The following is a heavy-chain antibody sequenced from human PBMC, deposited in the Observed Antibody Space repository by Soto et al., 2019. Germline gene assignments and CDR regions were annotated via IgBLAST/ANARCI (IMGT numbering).Heavy chain of an antibody. Sequence: SETLSLTCAVYGGSFSGYYWSWIRQPPGKGLEWIGEINHSGSTNYNPSLKSRVTISVDTSKNQFSLKLSSVTAADTAVYYCARGERGYSYGKRNGNVGNWFDPWGQGTLVTVSS. CDR3: ARGERGYSYGKRNGNVGNWFDP. V-gene: IGHV4-34*01. CDR2: INHSGST. D-gene: IGHD5-18*01. CDR1: GGSFSGYY. J-gene: IGHJ5*02.